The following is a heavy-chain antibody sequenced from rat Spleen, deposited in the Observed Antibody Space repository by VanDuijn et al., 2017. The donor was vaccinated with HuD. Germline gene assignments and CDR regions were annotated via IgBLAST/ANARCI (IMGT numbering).Heavy chain of an antibody. V-gene: IGHV5S10*01. CDR3: ATRFGIGTTNPYFDY. J-gene: IGHJ2*01. CDR1: GFTFSDYY. D-gene: IGHD1-5*01. CDR2: IIYDGSRT. Sequence: EVQLVESDGGLVQPGRSLKLSCAASGFTFSDYYMAWVRQAPTKGLEWVATIIYDGSRTYYRDSVKGRFTISRDNAKITLYLQMDSLRSEDTATYYCATRFGIGTTNPYFDYWGQGVMVTVSS.